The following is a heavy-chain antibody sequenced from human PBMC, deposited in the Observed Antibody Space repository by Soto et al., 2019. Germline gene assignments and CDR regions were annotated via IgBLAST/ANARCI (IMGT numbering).Heavy chain of an antibody. CDR1: GYTFTSYY. Sequence: VKVSCKASGYTFTSYYMHWVRQAPGQGLEWMGIINPSGGSTSYAQKFQGRVTMTRDTSTSTVYMELSSLRSEDTAVYYCARHGLRTNPTFYGIDVWGQGTTVTVSS. J-gene: IGHJ6*02. CDR2: INPSGGST. V-gene: IGHV1-46*01. D-gene: IGHD4-17*01. CDR3: ARHGLRTNPTFYGIDV.